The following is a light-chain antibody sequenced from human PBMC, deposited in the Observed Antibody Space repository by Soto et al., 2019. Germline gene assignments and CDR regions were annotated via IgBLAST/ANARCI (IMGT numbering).Light chain of an antibody. J-gene: IGLJ2*01. V-gene: IGLV2-14*03. CDR1: SSDIGGYNF. CDR2: DVT. CDR3: SSYTSTNTVV. Sequence: QSALTQPASVSGSPGQSITISCTGTSSDIGGYNFVSWYQQHPGKAPKLMFYDVTNRPSGVSNRFSGSKSGNTASLTISGLQAEDEAGYYCSSYTSTNTVVFGGGTKLTVL.